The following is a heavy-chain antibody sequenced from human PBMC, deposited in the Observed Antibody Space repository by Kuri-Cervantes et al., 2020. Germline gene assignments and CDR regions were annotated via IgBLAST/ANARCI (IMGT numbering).Heavy chain of an antibody. CDR1: RFTFSNAW. CDR3: ARVGNYYYYGMDV. CDR2: IYSGGST. Sequence: GESLKISCAASRFTFSNAWMTWVRQAPGKGLEWVSVIYSGGSTYYADSVKGRFTISRDNSKNTLYLQMNSLRAEDTAVYYCARVGNYYYYGMDVWGQGTTVTVSS. J-gene: IGHJ6*02. D-gene: IGHD3-10*01. V-gene: IGHV3-53*01.